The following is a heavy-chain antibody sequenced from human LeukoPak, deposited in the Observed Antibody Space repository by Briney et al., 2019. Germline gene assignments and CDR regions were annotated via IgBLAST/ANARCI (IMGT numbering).Heavy chain of an antibody. J-gene: IGHJ4*02. CDR1: GFTFSSYS. Sequence: GGSLRLSCAASGFTFSSYSMNWVRQAPGKGLEWVSSISSSSSYIYYADSVKGRFTISRDNAKNSLYLQMNSLRAEDTAVYYCARGARGVAVAAHFDYWGQGTLVTVSS. CDR2: ISSSSSYI. D-gene: IGHD6-19*01. V-gene: IGHV3-21*04. CDR3: ARGARGVAVAAHFDY.